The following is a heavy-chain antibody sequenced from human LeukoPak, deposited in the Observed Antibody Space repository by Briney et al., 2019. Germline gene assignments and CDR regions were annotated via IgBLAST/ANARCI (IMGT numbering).Heavy chain of an antibody. CDR1: EFMFSAYA. Sequence: PGGSLRLSCAASEFMFSAYAMTWVRQAPGKGLEWVSAISGSGGSTYYADSVKGRFTISRDNSKNTLYLQMNILRAEDTAVYYCANSEPPSYYYDSSGYSDYWGQGTLVTVSS. V-gene: IGHV3-23*01. J-gene: IGHJ4*02. CDR3: ANSEPPSYYYDSSGYSDY. CDR2: ISGSGGST. D-gene: IGHD3-22*01.